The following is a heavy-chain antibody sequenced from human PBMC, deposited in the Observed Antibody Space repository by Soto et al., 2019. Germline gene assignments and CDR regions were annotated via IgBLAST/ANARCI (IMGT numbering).Heavy chain of an antibody. J-gene: IGHJ4*02. CDR1: GFTFTNYW. D-gene: IGHD1-1*01. Sequence: GGSLRLSCAASGFTFTNYWMHWVRQTPGKGLVWVSRIHRDESTAGYADSVKGRFTISRDNAKNTLFLQMNSLRAEDTAIYYCARDLPTGTPPSYFDSWGQGTLVTVSS. V-gene: IGHV3-74*01. CDR3: ARDLPTGTPPSYFDS. CDR2: IHRDESTA.